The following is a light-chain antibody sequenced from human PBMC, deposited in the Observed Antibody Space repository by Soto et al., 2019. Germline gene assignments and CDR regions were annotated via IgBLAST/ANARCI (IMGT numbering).Light chain of an antibody. J-gene: IGLJ2*01. CDR3: CSYAGSDTLQ. CDR1: SSDVGAYNY. V-gene: IGLV2-11*01. CDR2: DVT. Sequence: QSALTQPRSVSGSPGQSVTISCTGTSSDVGAYNYVSWYQQHPGKAPQVVIYDVTKRPSGVPDRFSGSKSDNTASLTISGLQAEDESDYYCCSYAGSDTLQFGGGTKVTVL.